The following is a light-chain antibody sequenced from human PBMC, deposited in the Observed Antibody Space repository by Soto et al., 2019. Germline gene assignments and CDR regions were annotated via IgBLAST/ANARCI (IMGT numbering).Light chain of an antibody. CDR1: SSNIGSDYD. Sequence: QSALTQSPSVSGAPGQRGTISCTGSSSNIGSDYDVHWYQQLPGTAPKLLIYGNNNRPSEVPDRFSGTKSGASASLAITGLQAEDEADYYCQSYDSSLSGYVFGTGTNVTVL. CDR2: GNN. V-gene: IGLV1-40*01. CDR3: QSYDSSLSGYV. J-gene: IGLJ1*01.